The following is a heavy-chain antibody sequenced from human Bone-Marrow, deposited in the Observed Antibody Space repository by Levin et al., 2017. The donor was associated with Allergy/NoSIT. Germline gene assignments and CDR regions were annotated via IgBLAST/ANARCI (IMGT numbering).Heavy chain of an antibody. CDR3: VKEFDTRRGWDYGVGLGGYYGMDV. V-gene: IGHV3-9*01. J-gene: IGHJ6*02. CDR2: ISWNSVYI. D-gene: IGHD4/OR15-4a*01. Sequence: GGSLRLSCAGSGFTFEDQAMHWVRQAPGKGLEWVSGISWNSVYIDYSDSVKGRFTISRDNAKNSLYLQMNSLRREDTALYYCVKEFDTRRGWDYGVGLGGYYGMDVWGQGTTVIVSS. CDR1: GFTFEDQA.